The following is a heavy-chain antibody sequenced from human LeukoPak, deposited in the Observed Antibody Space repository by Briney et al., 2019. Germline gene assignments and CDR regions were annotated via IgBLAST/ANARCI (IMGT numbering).Heavy chain of an antibody. D-gene: IGHD1-1*01. CDR2: IYYSGST. Sequence: SETLSLSCTISSDPINRRSYLGGRIRQPPGKGLEWIGTIYYSGSTYYNPSLKSRVTISVDTYKNLDALQLSSVTPSDMCVYYCVKRFPRSRSDELQLRVRGTMVSVCS. CDR3: VKRFPRSRSDELQL. CDR1: SDPINRRSYL. V-gene: IGHV4-39*01. J-gene: IGHJ3*01.